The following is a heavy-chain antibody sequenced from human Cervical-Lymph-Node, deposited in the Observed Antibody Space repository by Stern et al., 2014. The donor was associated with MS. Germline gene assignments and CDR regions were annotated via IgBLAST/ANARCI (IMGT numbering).Heavy chain of an antibody. V-gene: IGHV7-4-1*02. CDR2: INTKTGNP. J-gene: IGHJ4*02. Sequence: QVQLVESGPELKKPGASVKVSCKASGYTFTSYAMKWVRQAPGQELEWMGWINTKTGNPTYAQGFTGRFVFSLDTSVSTAYLQISGLRAEDSAVYYCATVSSADYPYWGQGTLVTVSS. CDR3: ATVSSADYPY. CDR1: GYTFTSYA. D-gene: IGHD4/OR15-4a*01.